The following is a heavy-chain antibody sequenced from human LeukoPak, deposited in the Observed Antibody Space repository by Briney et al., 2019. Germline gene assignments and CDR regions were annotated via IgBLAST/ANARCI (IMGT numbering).Heavy chain of an antibody. Sequence: SETLSLTCSVSGGSISSYYWSWIRQPPGKGLEWIGNIYYSGSTNYNPSLKSRVTISVDTSKNQFSLQLRSVTAADTAVYYCARAIRVAAAIWDSWSQGTLVTVSS. CDR1: GGSISSYY. CDR3: ARAIRVAAAIWDS. CDR2: IYYSGST. J-gene: IGHJ4*02. V-gene: IGHV4-59*01. D-gene: IGHD6-13*01.